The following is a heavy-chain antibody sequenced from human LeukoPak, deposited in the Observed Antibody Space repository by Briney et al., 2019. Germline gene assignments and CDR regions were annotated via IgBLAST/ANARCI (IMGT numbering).Heavy chain of an antibody. CDR3: ARVGYYYDTLDAFDI. V-gene: IGHV3-74*01. CDR1: GFTFSSYW. Sequence: SGGSLRLSCAASGFTFSSYWMHWVRQAPGKGLVWVSRINSDGSSTSYADSVKGRFTISRDNAKNTLYLQMNSLRAEDTAVYYCARVGYYYDTLDAFDIWGQGTVVTVSS. D-gene: IGHD3-22*01. J-gene: IGHJ3*02. CDR2: INSDGSST.